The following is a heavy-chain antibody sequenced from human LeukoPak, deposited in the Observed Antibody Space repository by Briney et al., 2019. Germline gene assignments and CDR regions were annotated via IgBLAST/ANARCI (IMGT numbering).Heavy chain of an antibody. J-gene: IGHJ2*01. V-gene: IGHV4-31*03. Sequence: SETLSLTCTVSGGSISSGGYYWSWIRQHPGKGLEWIGYIYYSGSTYYNPSLKSRVTISVDTSKNQFSLKLSSVTAADTAVYYCARGPQPQDIVAVPAARRYWYFDLWGRGTLVTVSS. CDR2: IYYSGST. CDR1: GGSISSGGYY. CDR3: ARGPQPQDIVAVPAARRYWYFDL. D-gene: IGHD2-2*01.